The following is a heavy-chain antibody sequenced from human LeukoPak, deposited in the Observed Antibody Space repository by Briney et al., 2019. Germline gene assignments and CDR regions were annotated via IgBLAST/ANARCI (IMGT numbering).Heavy chain of an antibody. CDR1: EFTFSSYS. CDR2: ISGSSSYI. D-gene: IGHD1-26*01. CDR3: ARERYSGTLDY. J-gene: IGHJ4*02. V-gene: IGHV3-21*01. Sequence: GGSLRLSCAASEFTFSSYSMNWVRQAPGKGLEWVSSISGSSSYIYYADSVKGRFAISRDNAKNSLFLHMNSLRAEDTAVYYCARERYSGTLDYWGQGTLVTVSS.